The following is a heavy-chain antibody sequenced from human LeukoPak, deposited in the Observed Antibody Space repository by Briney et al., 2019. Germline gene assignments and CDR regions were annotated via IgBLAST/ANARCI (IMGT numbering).Heavy chain of an antibody. CDR1: GSSISSGYY. CDR3: AKNRGVGYCSGGSCYSRGGQLYY. Sequence: SETLSLTCTVSGSSISSGYYWGWIRQPPGKGLEWIGSIYHSGSTYYNPSLKSRVTMSVDTSRNQFSLNMRHVTAADTAVYYCAKNRGVGYCSGGSCYSRGGQLYYWGQGTLVTVSS. CDR2: IYHSGST. D-gene: IGHD2-15*01. J-gene: IGHJ4*02. V-gene: IGHV4-38-2*02.